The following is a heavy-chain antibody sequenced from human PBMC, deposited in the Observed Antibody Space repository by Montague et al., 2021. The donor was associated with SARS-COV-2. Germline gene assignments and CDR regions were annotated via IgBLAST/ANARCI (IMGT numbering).Heavy chain of an antibody. CDR2: VRGSGTT. V-gene: IGHV4-59*08. D-gene: IGHD3-10*01. J-gene: IGHJ4*02. CDR3: ARFFRVGTSSAFDH. Sequence: SETLSLTCGASGDSIMGYRWSWVRKPPGRGLEWIGDVRGSGTTNYNPSLTNRITISIDTSKAQFSLILTSVNAADTAVYYCARFFRVGTSSAFDHWGQGILVTVSS. CDR1: GDSIMGYR.